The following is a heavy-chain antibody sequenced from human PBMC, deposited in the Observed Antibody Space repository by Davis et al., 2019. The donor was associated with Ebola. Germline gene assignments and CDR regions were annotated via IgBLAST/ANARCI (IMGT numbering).Heavy chain of an antibody. CDR2: IYSGGST. CDR1: GLTVSSNY. D-gene: IGHD1-1*01. V-gene: IGHV3-53*01. Sequence: GESLKISCAASGLTVSSNYMSWVRQAPGKGLEWVSVIYSGGSTHYADSVKGRFTISRDNPKNSLYLHIYSLTAEDTAVYYCAREDQYNTFDYWGQGTLVTVSS. J-gene: IGHJ4*02. CDR3: AREDQYNTFDY.